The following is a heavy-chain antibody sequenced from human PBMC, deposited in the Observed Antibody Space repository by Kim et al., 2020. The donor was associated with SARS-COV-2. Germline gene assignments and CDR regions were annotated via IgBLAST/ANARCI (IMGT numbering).Heavy chain of an antibody. CDR3: ARAHKDIVVVPAAQAPYYYDGMDV. Sequence: GGSLRLSCAASGFTFSSYAMHWVRQAPGKGLEWVAVISYDGSNKYYADSVKGRFTISRDNSKNTLYLQMNSLRAEDTAVYYCARAHKDIVVVPAAQAPYYYDGMDVWGQGTTVTVSS. J-gene: IGHJ6*01. V-gene: IGHV3-30-3*01. CDR1: GFTFSSYA. CDR2: ISYDGSNK. D-gene: IGHD2-2*01.